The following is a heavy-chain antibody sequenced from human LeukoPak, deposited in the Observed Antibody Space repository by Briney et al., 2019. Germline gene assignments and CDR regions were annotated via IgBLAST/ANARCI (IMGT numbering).Heavy chain of an antibody. Sequence: GASVKVSCTFTGYYMQWVRQAPGQGLEWMGWISAYNGNTNYAQKLQGRVTMTTDTSTSTAYMELRSLRSDDTAVYYCARQGYPDYWGQGTLVTVSS. CDR1: FTGYY. V-gene: IGHV1-18*04. J-gene: IGHJ4*02. CDR2: ISAYNGNT. D-gene: IGHD6-13*01. CDR3: ARQGYPDY.